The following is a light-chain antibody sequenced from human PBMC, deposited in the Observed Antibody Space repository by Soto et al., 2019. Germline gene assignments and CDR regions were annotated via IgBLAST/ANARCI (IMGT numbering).Light chain of an antibody. V-gene: IGKV3-20*01. J-gene: IGKJ5*01. CDR2: GAS. CDR3: QRYGSSPPIT. CDR1: QSVSSSY. Sequence: EIVLTQSPGTLSLSPGERATLSCRASQSVSSSYLAWYQQRPGQAPRLLIYGASGRATGVPDRFSGGGSGTDFTLTISRLEPEDFAVYCCQRYGSSPPITFGQGTRLEIK.